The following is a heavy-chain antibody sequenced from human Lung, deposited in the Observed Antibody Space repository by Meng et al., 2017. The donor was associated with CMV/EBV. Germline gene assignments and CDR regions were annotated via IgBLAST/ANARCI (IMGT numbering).Heavy chain of an antibody. V-gene: IGHV3-7*01. CDR3: ARDSHCGIDYSWNDFDI. J-gene: IGHJ3*02. CDR1: EFTFSSYW. D-gene: IGHD5-12*01. CDR2: IKRDGSQT. Sequence: SCAASEFTFSSYWMTWLRQAPGKGPEWVATIKRDGSQTYYLDSVEGRFTISRDDAKNSLFLQMNNLRAEDTAVYYCARDSHCGIDYSWNDFDIWGQGTXVTV.